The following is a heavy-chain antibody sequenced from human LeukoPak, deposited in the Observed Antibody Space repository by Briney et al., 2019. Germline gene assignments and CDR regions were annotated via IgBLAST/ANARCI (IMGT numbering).Heavy chain of an antibody. CDR1: GGSISGTNW. Sequence: SGTLSLTCGVSGGSISGTNWWSWVRQPPGQGLEWIGEISLAGQTNYNPSLNGRVTMSLDKSSNQLSLHLTSVTAADTAMYYCAREEIRGGGINWFDPWGQGTLVTVSS. D-gene: IGHD3-10*01. J-gene: IGHJ5*02. CDR2: ISLAGQT. V-gene: IGHV4-4*02. CDR3: AREEIRGGGINWFDP.